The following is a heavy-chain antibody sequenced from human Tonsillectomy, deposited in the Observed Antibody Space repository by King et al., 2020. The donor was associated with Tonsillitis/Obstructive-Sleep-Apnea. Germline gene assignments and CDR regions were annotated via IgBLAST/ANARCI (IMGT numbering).Heavy chain of an antibody. J-gene: IGHJ4*02. V-gene: IGHV3-33*01. CDR2: IWYDVRNK. D-gene: IGHD2-2*01. CDR1: GFTFRDDS. Sequence: VQLVESGGGVVQPGRSLRLSCAASGFTFRDDSMYWVRQAPGKGLEWVAVIWYDVRNKYSAESVKGRFTISRDNSKNTLYLQMNNLRADDTAVYYCARDQALGYCSSTSCSQIDYWGQGTLVTVSS. CDR3: ARDQALGYCSSTSCSQIDY.